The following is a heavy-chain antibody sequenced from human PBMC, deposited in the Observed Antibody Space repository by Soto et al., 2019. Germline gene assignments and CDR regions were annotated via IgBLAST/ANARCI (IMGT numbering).Heavy chain of an antibody. CDR1: GFSFNNYD. Sequence: QVQLVESGGGVVQPGRSLRLSCTASGFSFNNYDIHWVRQAPGKGLEWVALISHDGSNKYYVGSVYGRFSISRDNARNIVYLQMDILRAEDMAVYYCARGIKGGLDPWGQGTLVTVSS. CDR3: ARGIKGGLDP. J-gene: IGHJ5*02. V-gene: IGHV3-30-3*01. CDR2: ISHDGSNK.